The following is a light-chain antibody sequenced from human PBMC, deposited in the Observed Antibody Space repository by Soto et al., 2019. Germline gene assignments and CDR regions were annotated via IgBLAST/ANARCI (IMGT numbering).Light chain of an antibody. V-gene: IGLV1-44*01. Sequence: QSVVTQPPSASGTPGQRVTIACCGSSSNIGRNTVHWYQQLPGTTPKLLIYSNDQRPSGVPDRFSGSKSGSSASLAISGLQSVDEADYYCAAWDDSLNGVVFGGGTKLTVL. CDR2: SND. J-gene: IGLJ2*01. CDR1: SSNIGRNT. CDR3: AAWDDSLNGVV.